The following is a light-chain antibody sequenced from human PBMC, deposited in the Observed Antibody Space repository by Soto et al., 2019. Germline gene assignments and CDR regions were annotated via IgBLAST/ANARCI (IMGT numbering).Light chain of an antibody. CDR1: QSLVDSVGNTY. J-gene: IGKJ1*01. CDR2: KVS. V-gene: IGKV2-30*01. Sequence: DVVMTQSPLSLPVTLGQPASISCRSSQSLVDSVGNTYLTWFQQRPGQSPRRLIYKVSNRDSGGPDRFSGSGSGSDFTLKISWVEAEDVGVDYCMQGTHWPPTFGQGTKVEIK. CDR3: MQGTHWPPT.